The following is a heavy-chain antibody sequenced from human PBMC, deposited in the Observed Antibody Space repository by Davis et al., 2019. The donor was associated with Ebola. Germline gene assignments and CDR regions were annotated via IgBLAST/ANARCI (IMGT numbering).Heavy chain of an antibody. Sequence: SETLSLTCAVYGGSFSGYYWSWIRQPPGKGLEWIGEINHSGSTNYNPSLKSRVTISVDTSKNQFSLKLSSVTAADTAVYYCARGIVATIRGLVYYYYGMDVWGKGTTVTVSS. V-gene: IGHV4-34*01. J-gene: IGHJ6*04. CDR3: ARGIVATIRGLVYYYYGMDV. CDR2: INHSGST. D-gene: IGHD5-12*01. CDR1: GGSFSGYY.